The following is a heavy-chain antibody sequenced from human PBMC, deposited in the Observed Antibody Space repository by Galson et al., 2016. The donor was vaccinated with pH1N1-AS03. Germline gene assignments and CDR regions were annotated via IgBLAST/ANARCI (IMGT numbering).Heavy chain of an antibody. CDR2: INWLGGST. V-gene: IGHV3-20*04. Sequence: SLRLSCAASGFSFEDYGMSWVRQAPGKGLEWVSGINWLGGSTGYADSVKGRFTISRDNAKKSLYLQMNSLRVEETAFYYCARDFYDSSGYFKAPFDYWGQGALVTVSS. CDR1: GFSFEDYG. CDR3: ARDFYDSSGYFKAPFDY. D-gene: IGHD3-22*01. J-gene: IGHJ4*02.